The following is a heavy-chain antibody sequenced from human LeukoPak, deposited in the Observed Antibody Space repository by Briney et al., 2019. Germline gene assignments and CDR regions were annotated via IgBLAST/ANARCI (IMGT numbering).Heavy chain of an antibody. V-gene: IGHV1-8*01. Sequence: GASVKVSCKASGYTFTSYDINWVRQATGQGLEWMGWMNPNSGNTGYAQKFQGRVTMTRNTSISTAYMELSSLRAEDTALYYCAKDLAGYLSFRRFDPWGQGTLVTVSS. J-gene: IGHJ5*02. CDR2: MNPNSGNT. CDR1: GYTFTSYD. D-gene: IGHD2-15*01. CDR3: AKDLAGYLSFRRFDP.